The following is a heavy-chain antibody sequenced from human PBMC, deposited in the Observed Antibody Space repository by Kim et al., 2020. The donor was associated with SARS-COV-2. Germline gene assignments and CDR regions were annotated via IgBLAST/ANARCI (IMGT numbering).Heavy chain of an antibody. V-gene: IGHV2-70*01. CDR2: IDWDDDK. D-gene: IGHD1-1*01. CDR1: GFSLSTSGMC. Sequence: SGPTLVNPTQTLTLTCTFSGFSLSTSGMCVSWIRQPPGKALEWLALIDWDDDKYYSTSLKTRLTISKDTSKNQVVLTMTNMDPVDTATYYCARSEGTANYYYYGMDVWGQGTTVTVSS. CDR3: ARSEGTANYYYYGMDV. J-gene: IGHJ6*02.